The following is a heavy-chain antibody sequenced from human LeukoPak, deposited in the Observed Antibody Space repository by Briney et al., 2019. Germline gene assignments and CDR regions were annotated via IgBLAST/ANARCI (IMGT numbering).Heavy chain of an antibody. CDR3: AKGPSSGWYRY. CDR2: ISGSRGST. D-gene: IGHD6-19*01. V-gene: IGHV3-23*01. Sequence: GGSLRLSCAASGFTFSSYAMSWVRQAPGKGLEWVSAISGSRGSTYYADSVKGRFTISRDNSKNTLYLQMNSLRAEDTAVYYCAKGPSSGWYRYWGQGTLVTVSS. CDR1: GFTFSSYA. J-gene: IGHJ4*02.